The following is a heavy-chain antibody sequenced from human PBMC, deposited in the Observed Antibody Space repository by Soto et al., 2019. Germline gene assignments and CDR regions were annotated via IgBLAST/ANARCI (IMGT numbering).Heavy chain of an antibody. Sequence: QVQLEESGGGVVQPGRSLRLSCAASGFTFSNYGMHWVRQAPGKGLEWVAVVWDDGSNEYYADTVKGRFTSSRDNVKNTLYLQMNSLRAEDTAVYYCARHRSSPSGGSLDYWGQGTLVTVSS. V-gene: IGHV3-33*01. CDR2: VWDDGSNE. J-gene: IGHJ4*02. D-gene: IGHD6-6*01. CDR1: GFTFSNYG. CDR3: ARHRSSPSGGSLDY.